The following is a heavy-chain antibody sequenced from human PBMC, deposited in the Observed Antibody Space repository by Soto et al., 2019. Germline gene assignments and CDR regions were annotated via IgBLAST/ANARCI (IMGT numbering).Heavy chain of an antibody. Sequence: GASVKVSCKSSGYTFTSYYMHWVRHAPGQGLEWMGIINPSGGSTSYAQKFQGRVTMTRDTSTSTVYMELSSLRSEDTAVYYCARAYHVVTTEPHFDYWGQGTLFTVSS. CDR2: INPSGGST. CDR3: ARAYHVVTTEPHFDY. V-gene: IGHV1-46*03. CDR1: GYTFTSYY. D-gene: IGHD3-16*02. J-gene: IGHJ4*02.